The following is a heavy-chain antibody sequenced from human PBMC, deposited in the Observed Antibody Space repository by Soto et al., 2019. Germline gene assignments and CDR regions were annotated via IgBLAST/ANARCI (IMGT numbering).Heavy chain of an antibody. CDR1: GYIFSNYW. CDR2: IYPGDSDT. J-gene: IGHJ6*02. V-gene: IGHV5-51*01. CDR3: ARLARVLGIQPHYYYYGMDV. Sequence: PGESLKISCKGSGYIFSNYWIGWVRQMPGKGLEWMGIIYPGDSDTRYSPSFQGQVTISADKSISTAYLQWSSLKASDTAMYYCARLARVLGIQPHYYYYGMDVWGQGTTVTVSS. D-gene: IGHD5-18*01.